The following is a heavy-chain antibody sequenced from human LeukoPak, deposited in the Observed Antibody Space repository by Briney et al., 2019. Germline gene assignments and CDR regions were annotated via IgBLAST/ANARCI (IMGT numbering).Heavy chain of an antibody. CDR2: ISDSGGST. V-gene: IGHV3-23*01. Sequence: GGSLRLSCAASGFTFSSYAMSWVRQAPGKGLEWVSAISDSGGSTYYADSVKGRFTISRDNSKNTLYLQMNSLRAEDTAVYYCAKAWWSRSRFLPFDYWGQGTLVTVSS. J-gene: IGHJ4*02. CDR3: AKAWWSRSRFLPFDY. CDR1: GFTFSSYA. D-gene: IGHD2-8*02.